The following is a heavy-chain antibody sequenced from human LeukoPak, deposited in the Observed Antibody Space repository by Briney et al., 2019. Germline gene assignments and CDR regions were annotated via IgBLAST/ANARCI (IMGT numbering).Heavy chain of an antibody. CDR2: ISAYNGNT. CDR3: ARASIAVAGLGHFQH. J-gene: IGHJ1*01. CDR1: GYTFTSYG. V-gene: IGHV1-18*01. Sequence: ASVKVSCKASGYTFTSYGISWVRQAPGQGLEWMGWISAYNGNTNYAQKLQGRVTMTTDTSTSTAYMELRGLRSDDTAVYYCARASIAVAGLGHFQHWGQGTLVTVSS. D-gene: IGHD6-19*01.